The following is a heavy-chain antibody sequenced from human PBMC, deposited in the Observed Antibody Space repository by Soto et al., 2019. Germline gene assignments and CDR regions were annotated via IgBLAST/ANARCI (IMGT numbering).Heavy chain of an antibody. D-gene: IGHD3-10*01. CDR2: VYHNGNA. J-gene: IGHJ6*02. CDR1: GESLSAYY. CDR3: AARPYYYYGLDV. Sequence: PEETLSLTCAVYGESLSAYYWTWIRQPPGKAPEWIGYVYHNGNAYPKPSLKSRVTISLDGAKNQFSLKMTSVTAADTGLYYCAARPYYYYGLDVWGQGTTVTVSS. V-gene: IGHV4-34*03.